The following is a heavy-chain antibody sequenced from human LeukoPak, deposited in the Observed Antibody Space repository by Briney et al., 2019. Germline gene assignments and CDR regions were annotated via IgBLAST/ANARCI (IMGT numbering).Heavy chain of an antibody. V-gene: IGHV3-30*02. Sequence: GGSLRLSCAASGFTFSSYGMHWVRQAPGKGLEWVAFIRYDGSNKYYADSVKGRFTISRDNAKNSLYLQMNSLRAEDTAVYYCARDRLVNPDAFDIWGQGTMVTVSS. D-gene: IGHD3-22*01. CDR1: GFTFSSYG. J-gene: IGHJ3*02. CDR3: ARDRLVNPDAFDI. CDR2: IRYDGSNK.